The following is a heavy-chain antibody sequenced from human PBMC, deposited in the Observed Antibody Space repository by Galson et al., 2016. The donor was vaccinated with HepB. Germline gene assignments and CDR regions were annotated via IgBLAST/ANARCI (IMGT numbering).Heavy chain of an antibody. Sequence: ETLSLTCTVSGGSSSSSNYYWGWIRQPPGKGLEWIGSIYYSGSTYYNPSLKSRVTISVDTSKNQFSLKLSSVTAADTAVYYCARARYSSGLYNWFDPWGQGTLVTVAS. D-gene: IGHD6-19*01. CDR1: GGSSSSSNYY. CDR3: ARARYSSGLYNWFDP. V-gene: IGHV4-39*07. J-gene: IGHJ5*02. CDR2: IYYSGST.